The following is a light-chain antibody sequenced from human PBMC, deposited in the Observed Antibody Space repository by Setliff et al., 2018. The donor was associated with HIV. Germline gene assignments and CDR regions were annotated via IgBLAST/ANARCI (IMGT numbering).Light chain of an antibody. Sequence: QSALARPASVSGSPGQSITISCTGTSSDVGAYIYVSWYQQHPGKAPKLMIYEVTHRPSGVSNRFSGSKSGNTASLTISGLQPEDEADYYCSSYTSSSTPVFGTGTKVTVL. CDR3: SSYTSSSTPV. J-gene: IGLJ1*01. CDR1: SSDVGAYIY. V-gene: IGLV2-14*01. CDR2: EVT.